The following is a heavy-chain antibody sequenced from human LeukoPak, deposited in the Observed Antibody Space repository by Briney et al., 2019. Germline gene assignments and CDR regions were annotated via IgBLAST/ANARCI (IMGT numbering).Heavy chain of an antibody. D-gene: IGHD3-10*01. J-gene: IGHJ5*02. CDR2: ISYDGSNK. V-gene: IGHV3-30-3*01. CDR1: GFTFSSYA. Sequence: PGRSLRLSCAASGFTFSSYAMHWVRQAPGKGLEWVAVISYDGSNKYYADSVKGRFTISRDNSKNTLYLQMNSLRAEDTAVYYCARDHRGTMDPWGQGTLVTVSS. CDR3: ARDHRGTMDP.